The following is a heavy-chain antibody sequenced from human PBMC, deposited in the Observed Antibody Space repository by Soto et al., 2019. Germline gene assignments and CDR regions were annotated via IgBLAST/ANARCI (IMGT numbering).Heavy chain of an antibody. V-gene: IGHV3-23*01. CDR2: ISGNAGRT. Sequence: GGSLRLCCAASGFSFSNYAVGWVRQTPGKGLEWVSVISGNAGRTYYADSVKGRFTISRDNSRETLSLQMDSVRGEDTATYYSAQNQGPYCPGATSYYFDKWGQGVLVTVSS. D-gene: IGHD1-1*01. CDR3: AQNQGPYCPGATSYYFDK. CDR1: GFSFSNYA. J-gene: IGHJ4*02.